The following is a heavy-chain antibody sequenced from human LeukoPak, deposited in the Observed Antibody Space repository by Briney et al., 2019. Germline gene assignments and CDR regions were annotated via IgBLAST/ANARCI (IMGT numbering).Heavy chain of an antibody. J-gene: IGHJ3*02. D-gene: IGHD3-9*01. Sequence: SETLSLTCTVSGGSISSYYWSWIRQPPGKGLGWIGYIYYSGSTNYNPSLKSRVTISVDTSKNQFSLKLSSVTAADTAVYYCARSSKFYDILTGYYPNAFDIWGQGTMVTVSS. V-gene: IGHV4-59*08. CDR2: IYYSGST. CDR3: ARSSKFYDILTGYYPNAFDI. CDR1: GGSISSYY.